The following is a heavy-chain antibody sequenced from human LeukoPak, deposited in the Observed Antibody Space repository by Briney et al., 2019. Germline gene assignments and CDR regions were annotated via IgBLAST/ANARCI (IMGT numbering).Heavy chain of an antibody. D-gene: IGHD5-24*01. CDR3: AKGSQFSYSDRDGYNFGY. Sequence: GGSLRLSCAASGFTFDDYAMHWVRQAPGKGLEWVSGISRNSGSIGYADSVKGRFTISRDNAKNSLYLQMNSLRAEDTALYYCAKGSQFSYSDRDGYNFGYWGQGTLVTVSS. CDR1: GFTFDDYA. CDR2: ISRNSGSI. V-gene: IGHV3-9*01. J-gene: IGHJ4*02.